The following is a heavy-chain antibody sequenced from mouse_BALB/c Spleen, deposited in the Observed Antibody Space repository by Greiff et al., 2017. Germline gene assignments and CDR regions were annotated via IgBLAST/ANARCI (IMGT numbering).Heavy chain of an antibody. Sequence: EVMLVESGGGLVKLGGSLKLSCAASGFTFSSYYMSWVRQTPEKRLELVAAINSNGGSTYYPDTVKGRFTISRDNAKNTLYLQMSSLKSEDTALYYCARQVLLLRYYFDYWGQGTTLTVSS. CDR3: ARQVLLLRYYFDY. CDR2: INSNGGST. CDR1: GFTFSSYY. J-gene: IGHJ2*01. V-gene: IGHV5-6-2*01. D-gene: IGHD1-1*01.